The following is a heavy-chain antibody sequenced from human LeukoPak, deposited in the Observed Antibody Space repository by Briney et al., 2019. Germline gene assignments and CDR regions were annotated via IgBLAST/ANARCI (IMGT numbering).Heavy chain of an antibody. J-gene: IGHJ4*02. CDR3: ATGHSYGYDY. CDR1: GLTFSDFW. D-gene: IGHD5-18*01. CDR2: VKGDGRTT. V-gene: IGHV3-74*01. Sequence: GGSLRLSCAASGLTFSDFWMHWVRQPPGKGLVWVALVKGDGRTTIYADSVKGRFTISRDNAKNTLYLQLNSLRADDSGVYYCATGHSYGYDYWGQGVLVTVSS.